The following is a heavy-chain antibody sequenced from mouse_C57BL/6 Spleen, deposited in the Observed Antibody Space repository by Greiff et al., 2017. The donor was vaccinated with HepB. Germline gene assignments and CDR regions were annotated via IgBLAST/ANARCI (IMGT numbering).Heavy chain of an antibody. J-gene: IGHJ4*01. D-gene: IGHD1-1*01. V-gene: IGHV1-50*01. CDR1: GYTFTSYW. Sequence: QVQLQQPGAELVKPGASVKLSCKASGYTFTSYWMQWVKQRPGQGLEWIGEIDPSDSYTNYNQKFKGKATLTVDTASSTAYMQLSSLTSEYSAVDYCARPCYYGSSFYAMDYWGQGTSVTVSS. CDR3: ARPCYYGSSFYAMDY. CDR2: IDPSDSYT.